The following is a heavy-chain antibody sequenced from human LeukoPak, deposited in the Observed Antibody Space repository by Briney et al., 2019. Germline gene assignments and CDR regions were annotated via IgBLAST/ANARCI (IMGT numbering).Heavy chain of an antibody. J-gene: IGHJ5*02. D-gene: IGHD6-25*01. Sequence: PSETLSLTCSVSGGSIGPHYWTWIRQPPGKGLEWIGYIYFTGTTNYNPSLKSRLTISVDTSKNQFSLKLSSVTAADTAVYYCARDKRAGWFDPWGQGTLVTVSS. V-gene: IGHV4-59*11. CDR3: ARDKRAGWFDP. CDR2: IYFTGTT. CDR1: GGSIGPHY.